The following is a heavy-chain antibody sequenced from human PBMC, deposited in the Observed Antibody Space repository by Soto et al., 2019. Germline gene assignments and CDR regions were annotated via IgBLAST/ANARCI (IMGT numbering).Heavy chain of an antibody. D-gene: IGHD3-22*01. CDR3: ARRPSSCYEYYFDY. CDR1: DDSISSSTYY. Sequence: LSLTCSVSDDSISSSTYYWGWIRQPPGKDLEWLGYIFYTGSTYKNPSLKSRVTISADSSKNQFSVNLTSVTATDTAVYYCARRPSSCYEYYFDYWGQGILVTVSS. J-gene: IGHJ4*02. CDR2: IFYTGST. V-gene: IGHV4-39*01.